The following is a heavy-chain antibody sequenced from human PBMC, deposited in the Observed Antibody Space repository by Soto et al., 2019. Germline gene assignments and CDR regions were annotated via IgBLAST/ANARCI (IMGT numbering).Heavy chain of an antibody. CDR1: GFTFGAYS. CDR2: ISYDGKNE. Sequence: QVQLVESGGGVVQPGRSLRLSCAASGFTFGAYSMHWVRQPPGKGLEWVAVISYDGKNERYTDPVKGRFTVSRDNSKSTMYLQMNSLRSEDTAVYYCARDGYSGRSDGFDIWGQETMVTVSS. V-gene: IGHV3-30*04. CDR3: ARDGYSGRSDGFDI. J-gene: IGHJ3*02. D-gene: IGHD1-26*01.